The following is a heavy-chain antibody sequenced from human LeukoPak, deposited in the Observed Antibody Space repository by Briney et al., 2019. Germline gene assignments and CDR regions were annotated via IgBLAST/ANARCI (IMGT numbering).Heavy chain of an antibody. V-gene: IGHV4-34*01. J-gene: IGHJ4*02. Sequence: PSETLSLTCAVYGGSFSGYYWSWIRQPPGKGLEWIGEINHSGSTNYNPSLKSRVTISVDTSKNQFSLKLSSVTAADTAVYYCARYYYGSGSYYQRGYFDYWGPGTLVTVSS. CDR3: ARYYYGSGSYYQRGYFDY. CDR2: INHSGST. D-gene: IGHD3-10*01. CDR1: GGSFSGYY.